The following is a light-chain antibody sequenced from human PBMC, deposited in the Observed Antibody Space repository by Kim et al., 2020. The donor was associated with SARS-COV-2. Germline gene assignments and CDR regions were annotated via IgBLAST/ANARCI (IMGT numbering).Light chain of an antibody. Sequence: SYELTQPPSVSVAPGKTARITCGGNNIGSKSVHWYQQKPGQAPVLVIYYDSDRPSGIPERFSGSNSGNTATLTISRVEAGDEADYYCQVWDSSSDHRVFGGGTHRTA. CDR3: QVWDSSSDHRV. V-gene: IGLV3-21*04. CDR2: YDS. J-gene: IGLJ7*02. CDR1: NIGSKS.